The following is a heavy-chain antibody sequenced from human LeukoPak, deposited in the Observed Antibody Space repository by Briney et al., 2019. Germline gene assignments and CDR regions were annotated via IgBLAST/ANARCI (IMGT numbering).Heavy chain of an antibody. D-gene: IGHD3-10*01. CDR1: GFTFSSYD. V-gene: IGHV3-30*18. CDR3: AKDRGSQDGWFDP. J-gene: IGHJ5*02. Sequence: PGRSLRLSCAASGFTFSSYDMHWVRQAPGKGLEWVAVISYDGGNKFYADSVKGRFTISRDNSKNTLYLQMNSLRAEDTAVYYCAKDRGSQDGWFDPWGQGTLVTVSS. CDR2: ISYDGGNK.